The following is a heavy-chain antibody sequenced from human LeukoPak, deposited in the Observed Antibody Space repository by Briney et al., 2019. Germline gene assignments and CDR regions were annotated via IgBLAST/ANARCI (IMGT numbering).Heavy chain of an antibody. CDR2: IYYSGST. Sequence: SETLSLTCTVSGGSISSSSYYWGWIRQPPGKGLEWIGSIYYSGSTYYNPSLKSRVTISVDTSKNQFSLKLSSVTAADTAVYYCARGLYYYDSSGYLTKWGQGTLVTVSS. D-gene: IGHD3-22*01. V-gene: IGHV4-39*07. CDR3: ARGLYYYDSSGYLTK. J-gene: IGHJ4*02. CDR1: GGSISSSSYY.